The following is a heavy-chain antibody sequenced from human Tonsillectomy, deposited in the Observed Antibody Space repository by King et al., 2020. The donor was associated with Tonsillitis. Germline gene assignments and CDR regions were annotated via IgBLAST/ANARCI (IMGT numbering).Heavy chain of an antibody. Sequence: VQLVESGGGVVQPGRSLRLSCAASGFTFSSYAMHWVRQAPGKGREWVAVISYDGSNKYYADSVKGRFTFSRDNSKNTLYLQMNSLRAEDTAVYYCARPALGYYDSSALDYWGQGTLVTVSS. J-gene: IGHJ4*02. CDR3: ARPALGYYDSSALDY. V-gene: IGHV3-30-3*01. CDR2: ISYDGSNK. D-gene: IGHD3-22*01. CDR1: GFTFSSYA.